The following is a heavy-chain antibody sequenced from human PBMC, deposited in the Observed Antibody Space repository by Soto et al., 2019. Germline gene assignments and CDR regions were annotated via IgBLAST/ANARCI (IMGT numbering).Heavy chain of an antibody. D-gene: IGHD3-22*01. V-gene: IGHV1-69*04. CDR2: IIPILGMA. J-gene: IGHJ2*01. CDR1: GGTFSSYT. Sequence: ASVKVSCKASGGTFSSYTISWVRQAPGQGLEWMGKIIPILGMANYAQKFQGRVTITADKSTSTAYMELSSLRSEDTAVYYFARDSTNYYDSSGYGDWYFDLWGRGTLVTVSS. CDR3: ARDSTNYYDSSGYGDWYFDL.